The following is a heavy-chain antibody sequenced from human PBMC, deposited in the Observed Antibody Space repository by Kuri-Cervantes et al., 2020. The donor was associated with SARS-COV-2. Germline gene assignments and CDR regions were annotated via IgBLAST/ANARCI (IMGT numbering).Heavy chain of an antibody. CDR3: AKDGEGPTVPAAMGPEYFQH. CDR2: MSSGSYIK. D-gene: IGHD2-2*01. CDR1: GFTFSSYA. J-gene: IGHJ1*01. Sequence: GGSLRLSCAASGFTFSSYAMSWVREAPGKGLEWVAAMSSGSYIKDYAASVKGRFTSSRDDSKNTLHLQMDSLRGEDTAVYYCAKDGEGPTVPAAMGPEYFQHWGQGTLVTVSS. V-gene: IGHV3-23*01.